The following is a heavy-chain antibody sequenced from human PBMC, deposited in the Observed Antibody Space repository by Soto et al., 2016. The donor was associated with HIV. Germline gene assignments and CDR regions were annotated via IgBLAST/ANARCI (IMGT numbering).Heavy chain of an antibody. CDR2: ISSSSSYI. CDR1: GFTFSSYS. D-gene: IGHD6-19*01. Sequence: EVQLVESGEAWSSLGSLRLSCAASGFTFSSYSMNWVRQAPGKGLEWVSSISSSSSYIYYADSVKGRFTISRDTAKNSLYLQMNSLRAEDTAVYYCARDRVTGYSSGWYRGYWYFDLWGRGTLVTVSS. CDR3: ARDRVTGYSSGWYRGYWYFDL. J-gene: IGHJ2*01. V-gene: IGHV3-21*04.